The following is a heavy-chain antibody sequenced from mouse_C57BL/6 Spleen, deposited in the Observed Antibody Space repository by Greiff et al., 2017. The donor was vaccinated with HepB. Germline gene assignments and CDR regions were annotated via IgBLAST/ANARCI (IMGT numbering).Heavy chain of an antibody. D-gene: IGHD2-1*01. CDR1: GYAFTNYL. CDR3: ARSDGNYLYFDV. V-gene: IGHV1-54*01. J-gene: IGHJ1*03. Sequence: VQVVESGAELVRPGTSVKVSCKASGYAFTNYLIEWVKQRPGQGLGWIGVINPGSGGTNYNEKFKGKATLTADKSSSTAYMQLSSLTSEDSAVYFCARSDGNYLYFDVWGTGTTVTVSS. CDR2: INPGSGGT.